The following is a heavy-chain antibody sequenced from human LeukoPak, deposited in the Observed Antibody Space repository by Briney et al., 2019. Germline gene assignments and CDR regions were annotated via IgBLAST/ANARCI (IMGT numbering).Heavy chain of an antibody. V-gene: IGHV4-4*02. CDR2: VFHSGST. Sequence: SETLSLTCSVSGDSISTNEWWSWVRQPPGKGLEWIGEVFHSGSTNYNPSLKSRVTISIDKSKNQFSLEVTSVTAADTAIYHCARDLAVAGTNYFDFWGQGVLVTVSS. J-gene: IGHJ4*02. CDR1: GDSISTNEW. CDR3: ARDLAVAGTNYFDF. D-gene: IGHD6-19*01.